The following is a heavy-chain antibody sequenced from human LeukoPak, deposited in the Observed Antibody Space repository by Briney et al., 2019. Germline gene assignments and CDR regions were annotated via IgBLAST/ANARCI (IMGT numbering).Heavy chain of an antibody. V-gene: IGHV3-21*01. CDR2: ISRSSSYI. J-gene: IGHJ4*02. D-gene: IGHD1-26*01. Sequence: PGGSLRPSCAASAFTFSSYSMNWVRQAPGKGLEWVSSISRSSSYIYYADSVKGRFTISRDNAKNSLYLQMNSLRAEDTAVYYCATESGTYSGTCFDYWGQGTLVTVSS. CDR3: ATESGTYSGTCFDY. CDR1: AFTFSSYS.